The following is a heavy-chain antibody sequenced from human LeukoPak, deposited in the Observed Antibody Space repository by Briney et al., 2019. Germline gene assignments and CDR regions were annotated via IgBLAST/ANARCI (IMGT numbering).Heavy chain of an antibody. J-gene: IGHJ4*02. D-gene: IGHD3-10*01. Sequence: GSLRLSCAASGSTFSSYGMHWVRQAPGKGLEWVAVISYDGSNKYYADSVKGRFTISRDNPKNTLYLQMNSLRAEDTAVYYCAKDQAGAFDYWGQGTLVTVSS. V-gene: IGHV3-30*18. CDR1: GSTFSSYG. CDR3: AKDQAGAFDY. CDR2: ISYDGSNK.